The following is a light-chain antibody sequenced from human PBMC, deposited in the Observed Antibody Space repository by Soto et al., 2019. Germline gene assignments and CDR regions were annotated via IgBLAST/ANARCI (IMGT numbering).Light chain of an antibody. Sequence: QSVLTQPPSASGTPGQRVTISCSGSRSNIGTNTINWYKQVPRTAPELLIYSNDLRPSGVPDRFSGSKSGTSASLAISGLQSEDEADYYCEAWDDSLYGAVFGGGTKLTVL. V-gene: IGLV1-44*01. CDR2: SND. CDR1: RSNIGTNT. CDR3: EAWDDSLYGAV. J-gene: IGLJ2*01.